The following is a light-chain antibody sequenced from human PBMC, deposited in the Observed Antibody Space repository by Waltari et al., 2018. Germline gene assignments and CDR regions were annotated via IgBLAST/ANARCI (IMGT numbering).Light chain of an antibody. CDR2: GAS. V-gene: IGKV3-15*01. Sequence: EILITQSPASLSVSPGERATLSCTASQTVTNDLAWYQQKPGQAPKLLIFGASTRATGVPARFSGSGSGTEVTLTIGSVQSEDFAVYYCQQYSDWIAFGGGTKVDLK. CDR3: QQYSDWIA. CDR1: QTVTND. J-gene: IGKJ4*01.